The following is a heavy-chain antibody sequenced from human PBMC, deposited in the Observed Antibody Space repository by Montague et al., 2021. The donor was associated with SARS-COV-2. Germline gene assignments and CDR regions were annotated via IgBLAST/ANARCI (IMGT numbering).Heavy chain of an antibody. CDR3: ARVAYVPLFIASYYGMDV. D-gene: IGHD3-16*02. Sequence: SETLSLTCAVYGGSFSGYYWSWIRQPPGKGLEWIGEISHSGSTNYNPSLKSRVTISIDTSKNQSSLKLSSVTAADTAVYYCARVAYVPLFIASYYGMDVWGQGTTVTVSS. J-gene: IGHJ6*02. V-gene: IGHV4-34*01. CDR1: GGSFSGYY. CDR2: ISHSGST.